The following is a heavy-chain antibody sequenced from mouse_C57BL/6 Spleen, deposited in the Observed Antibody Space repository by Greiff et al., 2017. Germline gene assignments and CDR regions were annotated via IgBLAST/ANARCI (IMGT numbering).Heavy chain of an antibody. J-gene: IGHJ2*01. CDR1: GYTFTDYY. V-gene: IGHV1-26*01. CDR2: INPNNGGT. CDR3: ARNRYYGSSWYYFDY. D-gene: IGHD1-1*01. Sequence: EVKLQQSGPELVKPGASVKISCKASGYTFTDYYMNWVKQSHGKSLEWIGDINPNNGGTSYNQKFKGKATLTVDKSSSTDYMELRSLTSEDSAVYYCARNRYYGSSWYYFDYWGQGTTLTVSS.